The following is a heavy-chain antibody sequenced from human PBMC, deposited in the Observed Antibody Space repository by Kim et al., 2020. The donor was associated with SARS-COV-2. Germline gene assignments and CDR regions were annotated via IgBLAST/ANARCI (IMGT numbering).Heavy chain of an antibody. V-gene: IGHV4-39*01. D-gene: IGHD5-12*01. J-gene: IGHJ3*02. CDR1: GGSISSSSYY. Sequence: SETLSLTCTVSGGSISSSSYYWGWIRQPPGKGLEWIGSIYYSGSTYYNPSLKSRVTISVDTSKNQFSLKLSSVTAADTAMYYCANLRLRWNDVFDIWGQGTMVTVSS. CDR2: IYYSGST. CDR3: ANLRLRWNDVFDI.